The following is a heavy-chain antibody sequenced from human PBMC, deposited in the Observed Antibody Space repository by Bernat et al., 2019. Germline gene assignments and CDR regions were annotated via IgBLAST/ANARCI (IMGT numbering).Heavy chain of an antibody. D-gene: IGHD6-25*01. CDR3: ASIPVYSCAPYYYYYYMDV. CDR1: GGSISSSSYY. Sequence: QLQLQESGPGLVKPSETLSLTCTVSGGSISSSSYYWGWIRQPPGKGLEWIGGIYYSGSTYYNPSLKSRVTISVDTSKNQFSLKLSSVTAADTAVYYCASIPVYSCAPYYYYYYMDVWGKGTTVTVSS. V-gene: IGHV4-39*01. J-gene: IGHJ6*03. CDR2: IYYSGST.